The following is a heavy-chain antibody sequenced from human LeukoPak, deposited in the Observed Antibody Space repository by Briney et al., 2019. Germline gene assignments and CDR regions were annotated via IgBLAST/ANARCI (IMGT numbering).Heavy chain of an antibody. V-gene: IGHV4-61*02. Sequence: SQTLSLTCTVSGGSISSGSYYWGWIRQPAGKGLEWIGRIYTSGSSNYNPSLKSRVNISVDTSKNQFSLKLSSVTAADTAVYYCARSGHYYDSSGYYSYYFDYWGQGTLATVSS. CDR3: ARSGHYYDSSGYYSYYFDY. CDR2: IYTSGSS. J-gene: IGHJ4*02. CDR1: GGSISSGSYY. D-gene: IGHD3-22*01.